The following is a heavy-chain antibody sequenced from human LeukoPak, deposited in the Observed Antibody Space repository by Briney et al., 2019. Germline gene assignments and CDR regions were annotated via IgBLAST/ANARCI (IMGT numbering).Heavy chain of an antibody. CDR1: CYSFTRYV. D-gene: IGHD3-22*01. V-gene: IGHV1-18*01. CDR2: ISAYNGNT. J-gene: IGHJ4*02. CDR3: AVVVVIPY. Sequence: GASVKVSCNASCYSFTRYVINWGRQAPGQGLEWMGWISAYNGNTNYAQKLQGRVTMTTDTSTSTAYMELRSLRSDDTAVYYCAVVVVIPYWGQGTLVTVSS.